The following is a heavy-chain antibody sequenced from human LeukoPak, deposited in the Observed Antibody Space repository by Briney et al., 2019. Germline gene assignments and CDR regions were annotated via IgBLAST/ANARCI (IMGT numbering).Heavy chain of an antibody. J-gene: IGHJ3*02. V-gene: IGHV1-8*03. CDR3: ARVASGAFDI. D-gene: IGHD2-15*01. CDR1: GYTFTSYD. CDR2: MNPNSGNT. Sequence: ASVKVSCKASGYTFTSYDINWVRQATGQGLEWMGWMNPNSGNTGYAQKLQGRVTITRNTSISTAYMELSSLRSEDTAVYYCARVASGAFDIWGQGTMVTVSS.